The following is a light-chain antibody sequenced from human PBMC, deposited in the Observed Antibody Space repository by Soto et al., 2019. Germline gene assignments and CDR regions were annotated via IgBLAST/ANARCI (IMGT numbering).Light chain of an antibody. J-gene: IGKJ1*01. V-gene: IGKV3-15*01. CDR3: QQSRSWTRT. Sequence: MVRTPSRSAMVLFSGEGVSLYCRASQSVDINLAWYQQKPGQAPRLLVYGASTRATDMPGRFSGREAGAEGTLTISSLQQEDGAVYYGQQSRSWTRTFGQGTKVDIK. CDR1: QSVDIN. CDR2: GAS.